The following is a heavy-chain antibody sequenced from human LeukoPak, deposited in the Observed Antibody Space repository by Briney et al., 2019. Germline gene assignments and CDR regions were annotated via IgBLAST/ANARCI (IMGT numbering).Heavy chain of an antibody. D-gene: IGHD6-13*01. V-gene: IGHV1-46*01. CDR2: INPSGGST. CDR1: GYTFTSYY. Sequence: ASVKVSCKTSGYTFTSYYMHWVRQAPGQGLEWMGIINPSGGSTSYAQKFQGRVTMTRDMSTSTVYMELSSLRSEDTAVYYCARAGGRSWYGTPAWFDPWGQGTLVTVSS. CDR3: ARAGGRSWYGTPAWFDP. J-gene: IGHJ5*02.